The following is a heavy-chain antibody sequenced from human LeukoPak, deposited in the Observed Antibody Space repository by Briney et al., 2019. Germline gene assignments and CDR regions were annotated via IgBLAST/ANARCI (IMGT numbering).Heavy chain of an antibody. CDR2: IYYSGST. J-gene: IGHJ5*02. CDR3: ARDIRGLSSSYNWFDP. CDR1: GVSISSSSYY. V-gene: IGHV4-39*07. Sequence: SETLSLTCNVSGVSISSSSYYWGWIRQPPGKGLEWIGSIYYSGSTYYNPSLKSRVTISVDTSKNQFSLKLSSVTAADTAVYYCARDIRGLSSSYNWFDPWGQGTLVTVSS. D-gene: IGHD6-6*01.